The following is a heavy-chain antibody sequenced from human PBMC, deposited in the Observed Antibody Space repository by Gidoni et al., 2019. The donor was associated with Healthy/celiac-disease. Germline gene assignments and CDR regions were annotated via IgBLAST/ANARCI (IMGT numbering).Heavy chain of an antibody. V-gene: IGHV4-39*01. J-gene: IGHJ5*02. Sequence: QLHLQESGPGLVKPSETVSLTCTVSGGSISSSSYDSGWIRQPPGKGLEWIGRIYYSGSTYYNPSLKSRVTISVDTSKNQFSLKLSSVTAADTAVYDCARITAPPYNWFDPWGQGTLVTVSS. D-gene: IGHD1-20*01. CDR1: GGSISSSSYD. CDR2: IYYSGST. CDR3: ARITAPPYNWFDP.